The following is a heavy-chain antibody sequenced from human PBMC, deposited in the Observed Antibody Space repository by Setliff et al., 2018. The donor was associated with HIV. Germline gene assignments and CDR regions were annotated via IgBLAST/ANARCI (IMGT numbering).Heavy chain of an antibody. D-gene: IGHD2-15*01. V-gene: IGHV5-51*01. CDR1: GYTFTNYW. CDR2: IYPGDSDT. CDR3: ARYPSGGGGPIGYGYYFDY. J-gene: IGHJ4*02. Sequence: PGESLKISCKGSGYTFTNYWIGWVRQMPGKGLEWMGIIYPGDSDTRYSPSFQGQVTISADKSISTAYLQWSSLKDSDTAMYYCARYPSGGGGPIGYGYYFDYWGQGTLVTVSS.